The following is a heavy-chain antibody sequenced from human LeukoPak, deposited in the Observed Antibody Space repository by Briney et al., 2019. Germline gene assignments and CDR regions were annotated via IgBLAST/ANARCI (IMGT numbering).Heavy chain of an antibody. V-gene: IGHV3-20*01. D-gene: IGHD6-19*01. CDR3: ARDTPRHESSSGWYRLYYYYYYMDV. CDR1: GFTFDDYG. Sequence: GGSQRLSCAASGFTFDDYGMSWLRQAPGKGLEWVSGIQWNGCSTGYADSVKGRFTISRDNDKNSLYLQINSLRAEDTALHHCARDTPRHESSSGWYRLYYYYYYMDVWGKGTTVPVSS. J-gene: IGHJ6*03. CDR2: IQWNGCST.